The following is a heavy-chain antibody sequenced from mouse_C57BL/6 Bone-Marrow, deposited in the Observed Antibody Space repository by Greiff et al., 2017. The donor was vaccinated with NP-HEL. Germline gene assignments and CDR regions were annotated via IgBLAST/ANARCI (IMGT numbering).Heavy chain of an antibody. CDR2: IYPSRGYT. CDR1: GYTFTSYW. J-gene: IGHJ3*01. Sequence: VQLQQSGAELAKPGASVTLSCKASGYTFTSYWMPWVKQRPGQGLEWIGYIYPSRGYTKYTQKFKDKATLTADKSSSTAYMQLSSLTYEDSAVYYCASYYYGSSLFAYWGQGTLVTVSA. D-gene: IGHD1-1*01. CDR3: ASYYYGSSLFAY. V-gene: IGHV1-7*01.